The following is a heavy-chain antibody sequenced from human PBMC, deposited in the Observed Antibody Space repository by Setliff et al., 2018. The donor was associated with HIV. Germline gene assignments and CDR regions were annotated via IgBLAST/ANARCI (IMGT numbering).Heavy chain of an antibody. Sequence: PSETLSLTCAVSGGPLNSRNWWSWVRQPPGKGLEWVGLIYYTGIPTYNPSLSSRVTISVDTSKNQFSLKLTSVTAADTAFYYCARVSRLHPFDPWGQGVLVTVSS. CDR3: ARVSRLHPFDP. J-gene: IGHJ5*02. CDR2: IYYTGIP. V-gene: IGHV4-4*02. D-gene: IGHD2-15*01. CDR1: GGPLNSRNW.